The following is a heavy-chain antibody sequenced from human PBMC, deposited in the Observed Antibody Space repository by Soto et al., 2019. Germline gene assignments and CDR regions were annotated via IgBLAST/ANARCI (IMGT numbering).Heavy chain of an antibody. V-gene: IGHV3-11*04. CDR2: ISCNGSTI. J-gene: IGHJ4*02. CDR1: GFTFSDYY. CDR3: AKDGVSAKLLWFGELFSYFDY. Sequence: GGSLRLSCAASGFTFSDYYMSWIRQAPGKGLEWVSFISCNGSTIYYADSVKGRFTISRDNAKNTLYLQMNSLRAEDTAVYYCAKDGVSAKLLWFGELFSYFDYWGQGTLVTVSS. D-gene: IGHD3-10*01.